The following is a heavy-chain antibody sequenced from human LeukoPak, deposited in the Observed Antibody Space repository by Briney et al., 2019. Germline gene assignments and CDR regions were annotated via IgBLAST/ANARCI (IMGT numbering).Heavy chain of an antibody. CDR3: ATFLALYAFDI. D-gene: IGHD2-21*01. CDR1: GFTFSSYE. J-gene: IGHJ3*02. Sequence: GGSLRLSCAASGFTFSSYEMNWVRQAPGKGLEWVSYISSSGSTIYYADSVRGRFTISRDNAKNSLYLQMNSLRAEDTAVYYCATFLALYAFDIWAQGTMVTVSS. CDR2: ISSSGSTI. V-gene: IGHV3-48*03.